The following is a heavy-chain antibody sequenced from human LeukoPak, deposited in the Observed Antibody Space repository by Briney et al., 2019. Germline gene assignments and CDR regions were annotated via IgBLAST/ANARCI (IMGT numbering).Heavy chain of an antibody. CDR2: IYYSGST. J-gene: IGHJ4*02. Sequence: KPSETLSLTCTVSGGSISSYYWSWIRQPPGKGLEWIGYIYYSGSTNYNPSLKSRVTISVDTSKNQFSLKLSSVTAADTAVYYCARQQWLVLNQYYFDYWGQGTLVTVSS. D-gene: IGHD6-19*01. CDR3: ARQQWLVLNQYYFDY. V-gene: IGHV4-59*08. CDR1: GGSISSYY.